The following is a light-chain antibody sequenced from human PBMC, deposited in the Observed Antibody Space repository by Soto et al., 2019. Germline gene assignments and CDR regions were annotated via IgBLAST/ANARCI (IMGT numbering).Light chain of an antibody. J-gene: IGKJ1*01. CDR2: AAS. CDR1: QSISSY. CDR3: QQTYSNRWT. V-gene: IGKV1-39*01. Sequence: DIQMTQSPSSLSASVGDRVTITCRASQSISSYLNWYEKKPGKAPNLLIYAASSLQSGVPSRFSGSGSGTDFTLTISSLQSEDFGTSYCQQTYSNRWTFGQRTKVEIK.